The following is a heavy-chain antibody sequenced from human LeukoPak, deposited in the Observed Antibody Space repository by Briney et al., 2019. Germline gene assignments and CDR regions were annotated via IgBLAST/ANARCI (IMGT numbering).Heavy chain of an antibody. CDR3: AKDPLGYCSSTSCFFDY. V-gene: IGHV3-23*01. D-gene: IGHD2-2*01. J-gene: IGHJ4*02. CDR2: ISGSGGST. CDR1: GFTFSSYA. Sequence: GGSLRLSCAASGFTFSSYAMSRVRQAPGKGLEWVSAISGSGGSTYYADSVKGRFTISRDNSKNTLYLQMNSLRAEDTAVYYCAKDPLGYCSSTSCFFDYWGQGTLVTVSS.